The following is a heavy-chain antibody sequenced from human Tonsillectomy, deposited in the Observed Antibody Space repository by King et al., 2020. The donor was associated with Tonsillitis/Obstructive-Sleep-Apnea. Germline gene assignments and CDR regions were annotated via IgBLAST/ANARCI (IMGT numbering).Heavy chain of an antibody. J-gene: IGHJ6*02. D-gene: IGHD3-22*01. CDR2: ISAYNGNT. CDR3: ARDLATMIVVVITGGYYYYGMDV. Sequence: VQSGAEVKKPGASVKVSCKASGYTFTSYGISWVRQAPGQGLEWMGWISAYNGNTNYAQKLQGRVTMTTDTSTSTAYMELRSLRSDDTAVYYCARDLATMIVVVITGGYYYYGMDVWGQGTTVTVSS. V-gene: IGHV1-18*01. CDR1: GYTFTSYG.